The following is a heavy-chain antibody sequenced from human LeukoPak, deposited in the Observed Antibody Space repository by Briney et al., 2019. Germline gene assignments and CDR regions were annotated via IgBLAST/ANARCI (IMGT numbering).Heavy chain of an antibody. D-gene: IGHD2-2*01. CDR2: INPNSGGT. CDR3: ARDARLYCSSTSCYLFDY. CDR1: GYTFTGYY. Sequence: ASVKVSCXASGYTFTGYYMHWVRQAPGQGLEWMEWINPNSGGTNYAQKFQGRVTMTRDTSISTAYMELSRLRSDDTAVYYCARDARLYCSSTSCYLFDYWGQGTLVTVSS. J-gene: IGHJ4*02. V-gene: IGHV1-2*02.